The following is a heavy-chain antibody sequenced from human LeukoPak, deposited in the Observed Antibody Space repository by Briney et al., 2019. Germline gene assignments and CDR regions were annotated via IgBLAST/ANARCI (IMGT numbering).Heavy chain of an antibody. J-gene: IGHJ4*02. V-gene: IGHV3-30*02. CDR2: IRYDGSNK. CDR3: AKDRPSYFDY. Sequence: PGGSLRLSCAASGFSFSNYGMHWVRQAPGKGLEWVAFIRYDGSNKYYADSVKGRFTISRDNSKNTLYLQMNSLRDEDTAVYYCAKDRPSYFDYWGQGTLVTVSS. CDR1: GFSFSNYG.